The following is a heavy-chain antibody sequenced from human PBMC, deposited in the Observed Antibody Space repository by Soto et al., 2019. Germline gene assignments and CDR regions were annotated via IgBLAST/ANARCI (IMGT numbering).Heavy chain of an antibody. V-gene: IGHV3-30-3*01. CDR2: ISYDGSNK. J-gene: IGHJ6*02. CDR1: GFTFSSYA. CDR3: AREDVYYDILTGSVYYYYGMDV. D-gene: IGHD3-9*01. Sequence: TGGSLRLSCAASGFTFSSYAMHWVRQAPGKGLEWVAVISYDGSNKYYADSVKGRFTISRDNSKNTLYLQMNSLRAEDTAVYYCAREDVYYDILTGSVYYYYGMDVWGQGTTVTVSS.